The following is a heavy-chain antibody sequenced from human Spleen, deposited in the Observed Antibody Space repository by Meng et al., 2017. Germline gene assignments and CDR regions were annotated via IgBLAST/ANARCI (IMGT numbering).Heavy chain of an antibody. J-gene: IGHJ4*02. Sequence: QEPGPGSVKPSGTLSLTCAVSGASISSDNWWSWVRQPPGKGLEWIGEIYHSGSTNYNPSLKSRITISVDKPKNQFSLTLSSVTAADTAVYYCASGPRGPDQMYYFDYWGQGTLVTVSS. CDR3: ASGPRGPDQMYYFDY. V-gene: IGHV4-4*02. D-gene: IGHD1-14*01. CDR2: IYHSGST. CDR1: GASISSDNW.